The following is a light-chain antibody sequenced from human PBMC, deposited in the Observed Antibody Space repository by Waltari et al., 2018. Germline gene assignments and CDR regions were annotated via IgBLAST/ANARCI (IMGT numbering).Light chain of an antibody. J-gene: IGLJ2*01. V-gene: IGLV2-14*03. Sequence: HSALTQPASVSGSPGQSITISCIGTSSDVGGYNYVSWYQQHPGKVPKLLIYDVSNRHSVVSNRFSGSEAGNTASLTISGLQAEDEADYYCSSYTSISTPVVFGGGTKLTVL. CDR3: SSYTSISTPVV. CDR2: DVS. CDR1: SSDVGGYNY.